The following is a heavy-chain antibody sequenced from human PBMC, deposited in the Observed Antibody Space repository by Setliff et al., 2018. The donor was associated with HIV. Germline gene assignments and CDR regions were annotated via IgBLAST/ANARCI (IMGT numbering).Heavy chain of an antibody. D-gene: IGHD3-22*01. CDR3: ARAFDSPGGAYYDAFDI. Sequence: QSGGSLRLSCAASGFTVSSNYMSWVRQAPGKGLEWVSVIYSGGSTYYADSVKGRFTISRDNAKNSLYLQMNSLRAEDTAVYYCARAFDSPGGAYYDAFDIWGQGTMVTVSS. CDR2: IYSGGST. CDR1: GFTVSSNY. V-gene: IGHV3-53*01. J-gene: IGHJ3*02.